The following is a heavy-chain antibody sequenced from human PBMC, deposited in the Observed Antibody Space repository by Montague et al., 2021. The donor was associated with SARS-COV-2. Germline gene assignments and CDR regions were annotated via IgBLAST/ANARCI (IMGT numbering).Heavy chain of an antibody. CDR2: IGGGCRRT. V-gene: IGHV3-23*01. Sequence: SLRLSCAASGFIFSSNAMSWVRQAPGKGLEWVSTIGGGCRRTYYADSVKGRFTISRDNSKNTLYLQMNSLRAEDTAVYYCAKVGGYSYGLSDYWGQGTLVTVSS. J-gene: IGHJ4*02. CDR1: GFIFSSNA. CDR3: AKVGGYSYGLSDY. D-gene: IGHD5-18*01.